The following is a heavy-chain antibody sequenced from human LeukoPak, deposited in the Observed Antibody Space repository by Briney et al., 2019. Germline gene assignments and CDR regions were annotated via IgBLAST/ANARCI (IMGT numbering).Heavy chain of an antibody. CDR3: ARVEGDKWLSFDY. CDR2: IYYSGST. CDR1: GGSISSYY. J-gene: IGHJ4*02. V-gene: IGHV4-59*01. D-gene: IGHD6-19*01. Sequence: PSETLSLTCTVSGGSISSYYWSWIRQPPGKGLEWIGYIYYSGSTNYNPSLKSRVTISVDTSKNQFSLKLSSVTAADTAVYYCARVEGDKWLSFDYWGPGTLVTVSS.